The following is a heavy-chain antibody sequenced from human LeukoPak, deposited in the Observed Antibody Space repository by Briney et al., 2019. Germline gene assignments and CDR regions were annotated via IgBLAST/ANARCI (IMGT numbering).Heavy chain of an antibody. CDR3: ARDLSPRY. CDR2: IYYSGST. Sequence: PSETLSLTCTVSGGSISSYYWSWIRQPPGKGLEWIGYIYYSGSTYYNPSLKSRVTISVDTSKNQFSLKLSSVTAADTAVYYCARDLSPRYWGQGTLVTVSS. CDR1: GGSISSYY. V-gene: IGHV4-59*01. J-gene: IGHJ4*02. D-gene: IGHD2/OR15-2a*01.